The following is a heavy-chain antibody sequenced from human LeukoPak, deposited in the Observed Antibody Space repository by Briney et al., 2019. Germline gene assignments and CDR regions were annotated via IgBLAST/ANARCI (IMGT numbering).Heavy chain of an antibody. V-gene: IGHV3-30*18. J-gene: IGHJ4*02. CDR2: ISYDGSNK. CDR1: GFTFSSYG. Sequence: GGSLRLSCAASGFTFSSYGMHWVRQAPGKGLEWVAVISYDGSNKYYADSVKGRFTISRDNSKNTLYLQMNSLRAEDTAVYYCAKDSPTYGDLITTGFDYWGQGTLVTVSS. CDR3: AKDSPTYGDLITTGFDY. D-gene: IGHD4-17*01.